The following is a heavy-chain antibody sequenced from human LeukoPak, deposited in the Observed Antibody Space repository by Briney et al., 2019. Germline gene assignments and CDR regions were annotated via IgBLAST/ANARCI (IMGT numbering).Heavy chain of an antibody. Sequence: GGSLRLSCAASGFTFSSYIMNWVRQAPGKGLEWVSSISSSGTYVYYADSVEGRVTISRDNSKTTLYLKMNSMRDEDTAVYSCAKNLLESESYSWYFDLWGRGTLVTVSS. D-gene: IGHD1-26*01. CDR3: AKNLLESESYSWYFDL. J-gene: IGHJ2*01. CDR1: GFTFSSYI. CDR2: ISSSGTYV. V-gene: IGHV3-21*04.